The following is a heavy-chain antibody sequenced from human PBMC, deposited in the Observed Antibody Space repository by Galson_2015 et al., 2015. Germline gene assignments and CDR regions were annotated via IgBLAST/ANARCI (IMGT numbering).Heavy chain of an antibody. J-gene: IGHJ3*02. CDR3: AREGASIVGATHAFDI. Sequence: SLRLSCAASGFTVSSNYMGWVRQAPGKGLEWVSVIYSGGSTYYADSVKGRFTISRDNSKNTLYLQMNSLRAEDTAVYYCAREGASIVGATHAFDIWGQGTMVTVSS. CDR2: IYSGGST. V-gene: IGHV3-66*02. D-gene: IGHD1-26*01. CDR1: GFTVSSNY.